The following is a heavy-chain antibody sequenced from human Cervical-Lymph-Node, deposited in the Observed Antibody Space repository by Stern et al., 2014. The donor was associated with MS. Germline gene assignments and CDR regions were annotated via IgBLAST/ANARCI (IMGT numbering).Heavy chain of an antibody. CDR1: GFTFSSYS. J-gene: IGHJ4*02. CDR2: ISSSISYK. D-gene: IGHD6-6*01. Sequence: EVQLVESGGGLVKPGGSLRLSCAASGFTFSSYSMNWVRPAPGKGLEWVSSISSSISYKYSADSVNGRFTIPRDNAKNSLYLQMNSLRAEDTAVYYCARAEYSSSSFSYWGQGTLVTVSS. V-gene: IGHV3-21*01. CDR3: ARAEYSSSSFSY.